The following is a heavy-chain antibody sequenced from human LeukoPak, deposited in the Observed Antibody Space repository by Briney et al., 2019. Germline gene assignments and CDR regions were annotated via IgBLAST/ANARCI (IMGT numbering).Heavy chain of an antibody. CDR2: ISGTSGRT. D-gene: IGHD1-7*01. CDR3: AKGSTTEGELPHDN. CDR1: GFTFSNYA. Sequence: VGALRLSCAASGFTFSNYAMDWVRQAPGKGLEWVSAISGTSGRTYYADSVKGRFTISRDNSKNTLYLQMNSLRAEDTAVYYCAKGSTTEGELPHDNWGQGTLVAVSS. J-gene: IGHJ4*02. V-gene: IGHV3-23*01.